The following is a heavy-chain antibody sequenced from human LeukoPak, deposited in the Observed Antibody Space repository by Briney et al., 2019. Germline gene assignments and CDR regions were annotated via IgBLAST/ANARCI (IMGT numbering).Heavy chain of an antibody. CDR2: IRYDGSNK. CDR3: ARDRTSVAVMFDF. CDR1: GFTFRSYG. D-gene: IGHD6-19*01. V-gene: IGHV3-30*02. Sequence: GGSLRLSCAASGFTFRSYGMHWVRQAPGKGLEWVAFIRYDGSNKYYADSVKGRFTISRDNSKNTLYLQMNSLRAEDTAVYYCARDRTSVAVMFDFWGQGTLVTVSS. J-gene: IGHJ4*02.